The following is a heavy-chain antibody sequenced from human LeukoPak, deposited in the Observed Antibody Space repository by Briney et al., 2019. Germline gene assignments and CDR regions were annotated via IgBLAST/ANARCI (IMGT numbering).Heavy chain of an antibody. CDR2: IWYDGSNE. D-gene: IGHD4/OR15-4a*01. J-gene: IGHJ4*02. CDR1: GFTFSNYG. CDR3: AKDGAN. V-gene: IGHV3-33*06. Sequence: GGSLRLSCAASGFTFSNYGMHWVRQAAGKWLEWVAVIWYDGSNEHYTDSVKGRFTISRDNSKNTLYLQMNSLRAEDTAVYYCAKDGANWGQGTLVTVSS.